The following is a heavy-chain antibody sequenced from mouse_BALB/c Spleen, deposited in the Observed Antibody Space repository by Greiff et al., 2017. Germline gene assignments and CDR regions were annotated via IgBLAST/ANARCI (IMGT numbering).Heavy chain of an antibody. CDR3: ARSGDRYDGAWFAY. Sequence: QVQLQQSGAELVKPGASVKLSCKTSGYTFTSYWIQWVKQRPGQGLGWIGEIFPGTGTTYYNEKFKGKATLTIDTSSSTAYMQLSSLTSEDSAVYSCARSGDRYDGAWFAYWGQGTLVTVSA. CDR1: GYTFTSYW. V-gene: IGHV1S132*01. D-gene: IGHD2-14*01. CDR2: IFPGTGTT. J-gene: IGHJ3*01.